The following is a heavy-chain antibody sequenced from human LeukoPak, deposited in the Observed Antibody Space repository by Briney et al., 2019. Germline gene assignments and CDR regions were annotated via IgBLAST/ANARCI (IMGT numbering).Heavy chain of an antibody. V-gene: IGHV4-59*01. D-gene: IGHD6-13*01. CDR1: GGSISSYY. Sequence: SETLSLTCTVSGGSISSYYWSWIRQPPGKGLAWIGYIYYSGSTNYNPSLKSRVTISVDTSKNQFSLKLSSVTAADTAVYYCARVREQQLGGRWFDPWGQGTLVTVSS. J-gene: IGHJ5*02. CDR3: ARVREQQLGGRWFDP. CDR2: IYYSGST.